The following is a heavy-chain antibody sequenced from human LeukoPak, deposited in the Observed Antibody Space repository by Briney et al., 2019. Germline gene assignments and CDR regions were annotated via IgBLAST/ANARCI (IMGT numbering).Heavy chain of an antibody. CDR1: GYTFTSYY. Sequence: ASVKVSCKASGYTFTSYYMHWVRQAPGQGLEWMGIINPSGGSTSYAQKFQGRVTMTRDTSTSTVYMELSSLRSEDTAVYYCVRGVNAYYYDSSDYLYNFDYWGQGTLVTVSS. J-gene: IGHJ4*02. D-gene: IGHD3-22*01. CDR2: INPSGGST. V-gene: IGHV1-46*01. CDR3: VRGVNAYYYDSSDYLYNFDY.